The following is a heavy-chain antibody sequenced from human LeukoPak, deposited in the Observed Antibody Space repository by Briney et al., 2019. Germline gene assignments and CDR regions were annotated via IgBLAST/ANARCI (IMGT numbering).Heavy chain of an antibody. D-gene: IGHD2-2*01. V-gene: IGHV4-4*02. Sequence: PSGTLSLTCAVSGDSISNNNWWSWVRPPPGKGLEWIGEIYHSGSTNYNPSLKSRVTISVDKSKDHFSLRLSSVTAADTAVYYCARTSNSRYFDIWGRGSLVTVSS. CDR1: GDSISNNNW. CDR2: IYHSGST. CDR3: ARTSNSRYFDI. J-gene: IGHJ2*01.